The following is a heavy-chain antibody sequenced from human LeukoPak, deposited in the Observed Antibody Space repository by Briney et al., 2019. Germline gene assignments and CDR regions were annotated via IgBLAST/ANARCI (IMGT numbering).Heavy chain of an antibody. D-gene: IGHD3-22*01. CDR2: TIYSGGAT. CDR1: GFTFSRSA. Sequence: GGSLRLSCAASGFTFSRSAMTWVRQGPGTGLEFVASTIYSGGATYYADSVKGRFTISRDNSKNTLYLQMNSLRAEDTALYYCAKDGLYYDGSEHVYYFDSWGQGTLVTVSS. CDR3: AKDGLYYDGSEHVYYFDS. J-gene: IGHJ4*02. V-gene: IGHV3-23*01.